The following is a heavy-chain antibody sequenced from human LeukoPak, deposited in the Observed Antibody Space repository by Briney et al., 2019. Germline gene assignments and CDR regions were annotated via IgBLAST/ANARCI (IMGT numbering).Heavy chain of an antibody. J-gene: IGHJ5*02. CDR3: ATDHSMANTAWWFDP. CDR1: GYTFTGYY. Sequence: GPVKVSCKASGYTFTGYYMHWVRQAPGQGLEWMGWINPNSGGTSYAQKFQGRITMSRDTSTSTVYMELSSLRSEDTAFYYCATDHSMANTAWWFDPWGQGTLVTVSS. V-gene: IGHV1-2*02. D-gene: IGHD5-24*01. CDR2: INPNSGGT.